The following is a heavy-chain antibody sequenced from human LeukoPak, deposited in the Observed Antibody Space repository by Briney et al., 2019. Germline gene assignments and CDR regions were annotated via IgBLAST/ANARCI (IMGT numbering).Heavy chain of an antibody. CDR2: MNPNSGNT. CDR1: GYTFTSYD. D-gene: IGHD3-22*01. CDR3: ARSLFAYYDSSGYYSNWFDP. Sequence: GASVKVSCKASGYTFTSYDINWVRQATGQGLEWMGWMNPNSGNTGYAQKFQGRVTMARNTSISTAYMELSSLRSEDTAVYYCARSLFAYYDSSGYYSNWFDPWGQGTLVTVSS. J-gene: IGHJ5*02. V-gene: IGHV1-8*01.